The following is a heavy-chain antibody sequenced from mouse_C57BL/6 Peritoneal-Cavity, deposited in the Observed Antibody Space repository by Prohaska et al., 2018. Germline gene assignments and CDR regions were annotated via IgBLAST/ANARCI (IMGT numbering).Heavy chain of an antibody. CDR1: GFTFSGFW. CDR3: MRYGNYWYFDV. V-gene: IGHV11-2*01. J-gene: IGHJ1*03. CDR2: INSDGSAI. Sequence: ELQLLEPGGGLLHPGGSRGLSCEGSGFTFSGFWMSWVRQTPGKTLEWIGDINSDGSAINYAPSIKDRFTIFRDNDKSTLYLQMSNVRSEDTATYFCMRYGNYWYFDVWGTGTTVTVSS. D-gene: IGHD2-1*01.